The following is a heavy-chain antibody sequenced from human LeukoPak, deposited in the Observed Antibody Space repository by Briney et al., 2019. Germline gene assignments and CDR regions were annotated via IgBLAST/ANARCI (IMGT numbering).Heavy chain of an antibody. CDR1: GFTFSSHD. CDR2: ISYDGGKK. Sequence: GGSLRLSCAASGFTFSSHDMHWVRQAPGKGLEWVAIISYDGGKKDYADSVKGRFTISRDNSKNTLYLQMNSLRADDTAVYYCAKDLRQWLVRGPFDYWGQGTLVTVSS. CDR3: AKDLRQWLVRGPFDY. V-gene: IGHV3-30*18. J-gene: IGHJ4*02. D-gene: IGHD6-19*01.